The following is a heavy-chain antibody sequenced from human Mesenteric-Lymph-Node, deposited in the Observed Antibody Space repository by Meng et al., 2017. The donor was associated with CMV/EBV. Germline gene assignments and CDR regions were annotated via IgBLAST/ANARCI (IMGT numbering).Heavy chain of an antibody. CDR2: IRGSDGST. Sequence: GESLKISCVASGFTFSTYGMSWVRQAPGKGLEWVSVIRGSDGSTQYADSAKGRFTISRDNSKNTQVLKMNSLRADDTAVYYCAKDRCGSASCSLGMDVWGQGTTVTVSS. D-gene: IGHD2-2*01. V-gene: IGHV3-23*01. CDR1: GFTFSTYG. J-gene: IGHJ6*02. CDR3: AKDRCGSASCSLGMDV.